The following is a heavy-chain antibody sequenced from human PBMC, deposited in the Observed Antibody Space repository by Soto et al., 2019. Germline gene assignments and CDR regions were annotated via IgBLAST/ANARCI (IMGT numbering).Heavy chain of an antibody. V-gene: IGHV3-48*02. CDR1: GFIFSTYS. Sequence: EVQLVESGGGMVQPGGSLRLSCAASGFIFSTYSMNWVRQAPGKGLEWVSYISTSTSTIYYADSVKGRFTISRDNAKNSLYLQMNRLRDEDTAVYFCARDGRARSAYSPGYCYFSGMDVWGQGTTVTVSS. CDR2: ISTSTSTI. J-gene: IGHJ6*02. D-gene: IGHD3-3*01. CDR3: ARDGRARSAYSPGYCYFSGMDV.